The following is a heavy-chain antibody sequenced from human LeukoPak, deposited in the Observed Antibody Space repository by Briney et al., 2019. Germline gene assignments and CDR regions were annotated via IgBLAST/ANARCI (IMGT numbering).Heavy chain of an antibody. V-gene: IGHV4-59*12. CDR2: INHSGST. CDR1: GGSISGYF. Sequence: PSVTLSLTGTVSGGSISGYFWSWIRQPPLTGLARFGYINHSGSTNYNPSLKSRVTISVDTSKNQFSLKLSSVTAADTAVYYCARGYTPLPYSSGWVDYWGQGTLVTVSS. D-gene: IGHD6-19*01. CDR3: ARGYTPLPYSSGWVDY. J-gene: IGHJ4*02.